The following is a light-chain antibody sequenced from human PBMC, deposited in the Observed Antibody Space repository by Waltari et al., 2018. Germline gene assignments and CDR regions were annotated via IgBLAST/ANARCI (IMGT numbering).Light chain of an antibody. CDR1: ESVKAN. CDR2: GAS. V-gene: IGKV3-15*01. Sequence: EIVLMQSPVTLSVSPGERATLSCRASESVKANLAWYQQKPGQPPRLLIYGASTRASGVPGRVSATGVATEVTLMITSLQPEDFAVYYCQQYNNWPPWTFGQGTRVEIK. J-gene: IGKJ1*01. CDR3: QQYNNWPPWT.